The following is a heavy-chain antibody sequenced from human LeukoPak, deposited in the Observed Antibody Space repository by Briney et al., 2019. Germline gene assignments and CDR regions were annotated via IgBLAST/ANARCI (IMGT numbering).Heavy chain of an antibody. CDR2: TSSSSSTI. V-gene: IGHV3-11*04. CDR3: ARFRQALNAFDI. CDR1: GFTFSDYY. Sequence: PGGSLSLSCAASGFTFSDYYMSWIRQAPGKRLEWVSYTSSSSSTIYYTDSVKGRFTISRDNAKNSLYLQMNSLRAEDTAAYYCARFRQALNAFDIWGQGTMVTVSS. J-gene: IGHJ3*02.